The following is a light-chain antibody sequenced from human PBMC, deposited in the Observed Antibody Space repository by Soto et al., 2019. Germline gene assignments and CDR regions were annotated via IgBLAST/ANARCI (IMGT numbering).Light chain of an antibody. CDR1: SSDVGAYNY. V-gene: IGLV2-14*01. CDR2: DVS. Sequence: QSALTQPASVSGSPGQSITISCTGTSSDVGAYNYVSWYQQYPGKAPKLKIYDVSYRPSGVSNRFSASTSGNTASLTISGLQAEDEADYYCSAYTTSSTVVFGGGTKVTVL. J-gene: IGLJ3*02. CDR3: SAYTTSSTVV.